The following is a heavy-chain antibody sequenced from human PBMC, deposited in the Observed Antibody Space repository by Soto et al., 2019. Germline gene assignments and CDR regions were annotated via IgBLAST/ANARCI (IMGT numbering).Heavy chain of an antibody. V-gene: IGHV3-74*01. D-gene: IGHD1-26*01. J-gene: IGHJ3*01. CDR3: ARGDCGAFDL. Sequence: EVQLVESGGGLVQPGASLRLSCAASGFTFSYYWMHWVRQAPGKGLVWVSRIHSDGSSTTYADSVKGRFTISRDNARNTLYLQMNSLRAEVTAVYYCARGDCGAFDLWGQGTVVTVSS. CDR2: IHSDGSST. CDR1: GFTFSYYW.